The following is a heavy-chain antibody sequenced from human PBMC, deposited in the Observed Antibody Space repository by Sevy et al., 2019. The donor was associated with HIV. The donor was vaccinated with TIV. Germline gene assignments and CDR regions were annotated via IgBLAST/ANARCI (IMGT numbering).Heavy chain of an antibody. CDR1: GFTFSSYT. Sequence: GGSLRLSCADSGFTFSSYTMNWVRQAPGKGLEWVSSISSTGNYIYYADSLKGQFSISRDNAKNSLYLQMNSLRGEETAVYYGARGSHDYGDYDRDVGFDYWGQGTLVTVSS. D-gene: IGHD4-17*01. CDR3: ARGSHDYGDYDRDVGFDY. V-gene: IGHV3-21*01. CDR2: ISSTGNYI. J-gene: IGHJ4*02.